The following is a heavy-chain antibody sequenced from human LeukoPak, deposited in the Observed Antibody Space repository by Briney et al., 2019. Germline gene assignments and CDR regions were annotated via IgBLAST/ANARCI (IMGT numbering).Heavy chain of an antibody. CDR1: GSIFSKYD. CDR3: ARENLEYGDYAIDY. V-gene: IGHV3-13*01. Sequence: GGSLRLSCAASGSIFSKYDMHWVRQVTGKGLEWVSGIDRDGVTYYSGSVKGRFTISRENAKNSLYLQMNTLRAGDTAVYYCARENLEYGDYAIDYWGQGTLVTVSS. J-gene: IGHJ4*02. D-gene: IGHD4-17*01. CDR2: IDRDGVT.